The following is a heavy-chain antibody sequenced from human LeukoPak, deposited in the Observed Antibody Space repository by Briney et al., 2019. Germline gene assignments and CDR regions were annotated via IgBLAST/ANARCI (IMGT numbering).Heavy chain of an antibody. D-gene: IGHD5-24*01. CDR3: SRSDGASDFDY. CDR1: GDSVSSNRAS. Sequence: SQTLPHTRAISGDSVSSNRASWTWTRQSPSRGLEWLGRTYYRSKWYNDYAVSLKSRISINPDTSKNQFSLQLNSVTPEDTAVYYCSRSDGASDFDYWGQGTLVTVSS. J-gene: IGHJ4*02. V-gene: IGHV6-1*01. CDR2: TYYRSKWYN.